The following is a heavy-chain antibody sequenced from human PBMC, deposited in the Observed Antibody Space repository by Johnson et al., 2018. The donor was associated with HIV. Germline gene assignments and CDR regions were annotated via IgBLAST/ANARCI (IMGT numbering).Heavy chain of an antibody. D-gene: IGHD6-19*01. J-gene: IGHJ3*01. Sequence: VQLVESGGGLVKPGGSLRVSCAASGFTFSDAWMSWVRQAPGRGLEWVGRIKSKTDGGTTAYAAPVKGRFTISSANSKNTLYLQMNSLKTEDTAVYYCTTARNRLWSSSGWTVFWAFDVWGQGTMVTVSS. CDR2: IKSKTDGGTT. V-gene: IGHV3-15*01. CDR3: TTARNRLWSSSGWTVFWAFDV. CDR1: GFTFSDAW.